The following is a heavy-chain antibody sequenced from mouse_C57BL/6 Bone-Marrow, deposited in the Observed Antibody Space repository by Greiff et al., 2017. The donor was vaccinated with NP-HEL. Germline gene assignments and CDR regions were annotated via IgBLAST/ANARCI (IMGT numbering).Heavy chain of an antibody. CDR1: GYAFSSSW. J-gene: IGHJ3*01. V-gene: IGHV1-82*01. Sequence: VQLQQSGPELVKSGASVKISCKASGYAFSSSWMNWVKQRPGKGLEWIGRIYPGDGDTNYNGKFKGKATLTADKSSSTAYMQLSSLTSEDSTVYFCARSKPIYCDYDWFAYWGQGTLVTVSA. CDR2: IYPGDGDT. CDR3: ARSKPIYCDYDWFAY. D-gene: IGHD2-4*01.